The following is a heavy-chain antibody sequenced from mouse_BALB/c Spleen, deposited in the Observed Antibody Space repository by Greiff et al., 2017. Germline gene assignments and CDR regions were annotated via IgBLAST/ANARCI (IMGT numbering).Heavy chain of an antibody. CDR3: ARQEYDYDY. CDR1: GFTFSSYG. Sequence: EVQRVESGGDLVTPGGSLKLSCAASGFTFSSYGMSWVRQTPDKRLEWVATISSGGSYSYYPDSVKGRFTIYNDNTKNTLYLQRSSLKSEDTAMYYRARQEYDYDYWGQGTTLTVSS. V-gene: IGHV5-6*01. J-gene: IGHJ2*01. CDR2: ISSGGSYS. D-gene: IGHD2-4*01.